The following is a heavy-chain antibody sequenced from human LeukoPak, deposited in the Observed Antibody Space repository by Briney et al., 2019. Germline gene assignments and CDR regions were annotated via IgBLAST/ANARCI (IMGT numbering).Heavy chain of an antibody. CDR2: INPRGGST. Sequence: GASVKVSCKASGYTFTGYYMHRVRQAPGQGLEWMGIINPRGGSTSYTQKFQGRVTMTRDTSTSTVYMELSSLRSEDTAVYYCARVKSYYYDTSDKDAFDIWGQGTMVTVSS. D-gene: IGHD3-22*01. J-gene: IGHJ3*02. CDR1: GYTFTGYY. V-gene: IGHV1-46*01. CDR3: ARVKSYYYDTSDKDAFDI.